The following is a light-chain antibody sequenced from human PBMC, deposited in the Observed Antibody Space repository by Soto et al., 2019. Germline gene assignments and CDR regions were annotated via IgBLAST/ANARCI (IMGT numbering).Light chain of an antibody. V-gene: IGKV3-15*01. J-gene: IGKJ4*01. CDR3: QQYYSWPPLT. CDR2: DAS. Sequence: EIGMTESAATLAVYPKERATVCCRASRSVSDDLAWYQQKPGQAPRLLIYDASTRATGIPARFSGSGSGTDFTLTISSLQSADSAVYYCQQYYSWPPLTFPGGTKVDIK. CDR1: RSVSDD.